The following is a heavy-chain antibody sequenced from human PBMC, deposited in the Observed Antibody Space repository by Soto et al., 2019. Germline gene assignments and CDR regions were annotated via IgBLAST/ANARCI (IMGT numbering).Heavy chain of an antibody. Sequence: EVQLVESGGGLVQPGGSLRLSCAASGFTVSSNYMSWVRQAPGKGLEWVSVIYSGGSTYYADPVKGRFTISRDNSKNTLYLQMNSPRAEDTAVYYCARDRIPTGMDVWGQGTTVTVSS. V-gene: IGHV3-66*01. J-gene: IGHJ6*02. CDR1: GFTVSSNY. CDR2: IYSGGST. CDR3: ARDRIPTGMDV.